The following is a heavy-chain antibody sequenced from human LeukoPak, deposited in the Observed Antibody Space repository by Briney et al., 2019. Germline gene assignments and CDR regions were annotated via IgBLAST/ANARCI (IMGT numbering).Heavy chain of an antibody. D-gene: IGHD6-13*01. CDR1: GGSITAYY. J-gene: IGHJ5*02. Sequence: SETLSLTCSVYGGSITAYYWSWIRQPPGKGLEWIGETNHSRGTKYNPSLESRVTILLDASKNEFSLNLNSVTAADTAVYYCARGGLGSSWYSGSWFDPWGQGTLVTVSS. V-gene: IGHV4-34*01. CDR3: ARGGLGSSWYSGSWFDP. CDR2: TNHSRGT.